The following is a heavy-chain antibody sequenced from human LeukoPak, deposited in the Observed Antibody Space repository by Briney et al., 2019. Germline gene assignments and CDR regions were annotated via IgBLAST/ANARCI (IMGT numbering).Heavy chain of an antibody. V-gene: IGHV4-34*01. Sequence: SETLSLTCAVYGGSFSGYYWSWIRQPPGKGLEWIGEINHSGSTNYNPSLKSRVTISVDTSKNQFSLKLSSVTAADTAVYYCARDFWAIGGAYWGQGTLVTVSS. CDR3: ARDFWAIGGAY. D-gene: IGHD3-3*01. J-gene: IGHJ4*02. CDR1: GGSFSGYY. CDR2: INHSGST.